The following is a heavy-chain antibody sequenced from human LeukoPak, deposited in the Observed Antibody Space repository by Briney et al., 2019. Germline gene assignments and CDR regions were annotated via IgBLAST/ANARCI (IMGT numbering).Heavy chain of an antibody. J-gene: IGHJ3*02. CDR1: GFTFGTYE. Sequence: PGGSLRLSCAASGFTFGTYEMNWVRQAPGKGLEWVSYISSSGSTIYYADSVKGRFTISRDNAKNSLYLQMNSLRAEDTAVYYCARNAQGSGSSYIDAFDIWGQGTMVTVSS. CDR2: ISSSGSTI. CDR3: ARNAQGSGSSYIDAFDI. V-gene: IGHV3-48*03. D-gene: IGHD1-26*01.